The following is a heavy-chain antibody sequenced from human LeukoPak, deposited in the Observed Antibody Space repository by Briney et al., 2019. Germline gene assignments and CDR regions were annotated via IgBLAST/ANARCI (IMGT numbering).Heavy chain of an antibody. V-gene: IGHV3-74*01. CDR1: GFTLRNYW. CDR3: VRGSYYGSGTSYAMFDY. J-gene: IGHJ4*02. D-gene: IGHD3-10*01. CDR2: INSDGSST. Sequence: PGGSLRLSCAASGFTLRNYWMHWVRQAPGKGLVWVSRINSDGSSTSYADSVKGRFTIYRDNAKNTLYLEMNSLRAEDTAVYYCVRGSYYGSGTSYAMFDYWGQGTLVTVSS.